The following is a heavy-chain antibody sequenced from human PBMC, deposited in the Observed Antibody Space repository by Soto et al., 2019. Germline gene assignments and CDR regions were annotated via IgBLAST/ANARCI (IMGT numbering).Heavy chain of an antibody. V-gene: IGHV4-4*02. CDR3: ASLIVVVPAAKSLNDNWFDP. Sequence: SETLSLTCAVSGGSISSSNWWSWVRQPPGKGLEWIGEIYHSGSTNYNPSLKSRVTISVDKSKNQFSLKLSSVTAADTAVYYCASLIVVVPAAKSLNDNWFDPWGQGTLVTVSS. J-gene: IGHJ5*02. D-gene: IGHD2-2*01. CDR2: IYHSGST. CDR1: GGSISSSNW.